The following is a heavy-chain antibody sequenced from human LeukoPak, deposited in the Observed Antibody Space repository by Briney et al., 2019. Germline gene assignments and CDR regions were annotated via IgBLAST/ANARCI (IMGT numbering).Heavy chain of an antibody. J-gene: IGHJ5*02. CDR2: INPNSGGT. Sequence: GASVKVSCKASGYTFTGYYMHWVRQAPGQGLEWMGWINPNSGGTNYAQKFQGRVTMTRDTSISTAYMELSRLRSDDTAVYYCARDHMPYYDSSGYYSTWGQGTLVTVSS. CDR3: ARDHMPYYDSSGYYST. V-gene: IGHV1-2*02. CDR1: GYTFTGYY. D-gene: IGHD3-22*01.